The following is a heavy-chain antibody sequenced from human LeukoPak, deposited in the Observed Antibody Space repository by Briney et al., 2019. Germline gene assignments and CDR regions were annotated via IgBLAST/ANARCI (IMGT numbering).Heavy chain of an antibody. V-gene: IGHV4-59*01. D-gene: IGHD3-22*01. J-gene: IGHJ3*02. CDR2: IYYSGST. Sequence: KPSETLSLTCTVSGGSISSYYWSWIRQPPGKGLEWIGYIYYSGSTNYNPSLKSRVTISVDTSKNQFSLKLSSVTAADTAVYYCARGRDSSGYYPARRAFDIWGQGTMVTVSS. CDR3: ARGRDSSGYYPARRAFDI. CDR1: GGSISSYY.